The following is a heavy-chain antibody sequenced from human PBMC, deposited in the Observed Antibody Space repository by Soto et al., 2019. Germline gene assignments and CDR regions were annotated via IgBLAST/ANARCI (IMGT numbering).Heavy chain of an antibody. D-gene: IGHD5-12*01. CDR3: ARGSHVEMATDYYYYYGMDV. V-gene: IGHV3-21*01. J-gene: IGHJ6*02. CDR1: GFTFCSYS. Sequence: GGSLRLSCAASGFTFCSYSMNWVRQAPGKGLEWVSPISSSSSYIYYADSVKGRFTISRDNAKNSLYLQMNSLRAEDTAVYYCARGSHVEMATDYYYYYGMDVWGQGTTVTASS. CDR2: ISSSSSYI.